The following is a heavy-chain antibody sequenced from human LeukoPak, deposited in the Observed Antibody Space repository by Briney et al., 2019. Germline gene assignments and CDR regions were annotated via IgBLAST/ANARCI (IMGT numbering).Heavy chain of an antibody. CDR1: GYTFTNYY. CDR2: INPTGGIT. V-gene: IGHV1-46*01. D-gene: IGHD3-10*01. Sequence: ASVNLSFTSSGYTFTNYYVHWLRQPPAQGLDLMCVINPTGGITNYAQKFQGRVTVALDTSTSTHYMELSSLRSADTAVYYCAKGPINRSATLLRGLIIADWGQGTMVTVSS. CDR3: AKGPINRSATLLRGLIIAD. J-gene: IGHJ4*02.